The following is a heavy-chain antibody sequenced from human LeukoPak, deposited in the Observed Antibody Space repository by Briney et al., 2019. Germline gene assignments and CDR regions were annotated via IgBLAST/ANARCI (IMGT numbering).Heavy chain of an antibody. D-gene: IGHD6-19*01. V-gene: IGHV1-69*04. CDR3: AIPYSSEHY. J-gene: IGHJ4*02. Sequence: SSVKVSCKASLGTFSSYAISWVRQAPAQGREWMGRIIPILGIANYAQKSQGRVTITANKSTSTAYMELSSLRSEDTSVYYCAIPYSSEHYWGQGTLVTVSS. CDR2: IIPILGIA. CDR1: LGTFSSYA.